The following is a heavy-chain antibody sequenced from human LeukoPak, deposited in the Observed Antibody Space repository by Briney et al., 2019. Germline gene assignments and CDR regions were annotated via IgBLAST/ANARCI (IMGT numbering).Heavy chain of an antibody. V-gene: IGHV3-9*01. J-gene: IGHJ5*02. Sequence: GGSLRLSCAASGFTFDDYAMHWVRQAPGKGLEWVSGISWNSGSIGYADSVKGRFTISRDNAKNSLYLQMNSLRAEDTALYYCAKDRLSRGYYQGRFDPWGQGTLVTVSS. CDR1: GFTFDDYA. CDR2: ISWNSGSI. CDR3: AKDRLSRGYYQGRFDP. D-gene: IGHD3-3*01.